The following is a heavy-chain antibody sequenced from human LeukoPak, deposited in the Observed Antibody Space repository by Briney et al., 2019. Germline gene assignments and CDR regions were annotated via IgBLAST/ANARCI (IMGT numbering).Heavy chain of an antibody. CDR2: MNPNSDNT. D-gene: IGHD3-22*01. CDR1: GYTFTSYD. V-gene: IGHV1-8*01. Sequence: ASVKVSCKASGYTFTSYDINWVRQATGQGLEWMGWMNPNSDNTGYEQKFEGRVTMTRNTSISTAYMELSSLRSEDTAVYYCAAGTYYYDSSGSSTLDYWGQGTLVTVSS. J-gene: IGHJ4*02. CDR3: AAGTYYYDSSGSSTLDY.